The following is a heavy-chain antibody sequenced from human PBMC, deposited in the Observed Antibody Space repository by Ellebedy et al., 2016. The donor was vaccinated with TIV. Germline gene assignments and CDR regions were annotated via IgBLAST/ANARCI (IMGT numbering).Heavy chain of an antibody. CDR3: ARGVRIVVEPADY. J-gene: IGHJ4*02. Sequence: ASVKVSXXASGYTFTGYYLHWVRQAPGQGLEWMGWMNPNSGATNYAQKFQGRVTMTSDTSISTVYMDLSRLRSDDTAVYYCARGVRIVVEPADYWGQGTLVTVSS. V-gene: IGHV1-2*02. CDR2: MNPNSGAT. CDR1: GYTFTGYY. D-gene: IGHD2-2*01.